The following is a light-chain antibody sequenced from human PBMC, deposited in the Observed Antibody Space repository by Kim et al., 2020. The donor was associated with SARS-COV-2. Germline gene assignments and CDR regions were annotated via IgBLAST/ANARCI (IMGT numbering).Light chain of an antibody. CDR1: KLGDKY. CDR3: QAWDSGVV. Sequence: VSVSPGQTARLTCSGDKLGDKYACWYQQKPGQSPILVIYQDTKRPSGIPERFSGSKSGNTATLTISGTQAMDEADYYCQAWDSGVVFGGGTQLTVL. CDR2: QDT. V-gene: IGLV3-1*01. J-gene: IGLJ2*01.